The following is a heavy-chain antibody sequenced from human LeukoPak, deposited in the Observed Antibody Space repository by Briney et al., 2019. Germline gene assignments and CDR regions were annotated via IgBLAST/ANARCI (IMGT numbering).Heavy chain of an antibody. CDR1: GFTSSSYA. Sequence: GGSLRLSCAASGFTSSSYAMSWVRQAPGKGLAWVSTISSGGTTYYTDSVKGRFTISRDNSKNTLYPQMNSLRAEDTAIYYCAKEYITVAALSGDFDYWGQGTLVTVAS. J-gene: IGHJ4*02. V-gene: IGHV3-23*01. D-gene: IGHD6-19*01. CDR2: ISSGGTT. CDR3: AKEYITVAALSGDFDY.